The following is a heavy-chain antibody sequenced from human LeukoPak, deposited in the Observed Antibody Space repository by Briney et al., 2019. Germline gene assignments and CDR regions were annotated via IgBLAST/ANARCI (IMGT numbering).Heavy chain of an antibody. J-gene: IGHJ4*02. CDR1: GFTFSSYA. V-gene: IGHV3-23*01. Sequence: AGGSLRLSCAASGFTFSSYAMTWVRQAPGKGLEWVSAICGRGDSTYYADSVKGRFTISRDNSKNTLYLQMDSLRAEDTAVYYCAKDSWWQWLYYHFDSWGQGALVTVSS. CDR3: AKDSWWQWLYYHFDS. D-gene: IGHD6-19*01. CDR2: ICGRGDST.